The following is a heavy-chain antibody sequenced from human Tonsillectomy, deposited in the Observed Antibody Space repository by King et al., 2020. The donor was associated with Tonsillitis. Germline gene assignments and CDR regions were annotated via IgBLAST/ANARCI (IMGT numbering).Heavy chain of an antibody. J-gene: IGHJ6*02. Sequence: VQLQESGPGLVKPSETLSLTCTVSGVSISSHYWSWIRQPAGKGLEWIGRIYISESTNYNPSLKSRVTMSVDTSKNQFSLKLSSVTAADTAVYYCAREFEIVVVSTAILIHIMDAWGQGTTVTVS. CDR3: AREFEIVVVSTAILIHIMDA. CDR2: IYISEST. V-gene: IGHV4-4*07. D-gene: IGHD2-2*01. CDR1: GVSISSHY.